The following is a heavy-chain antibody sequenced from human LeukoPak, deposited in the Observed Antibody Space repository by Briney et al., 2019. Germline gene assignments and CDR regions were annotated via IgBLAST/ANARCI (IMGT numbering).Heavy chain of an antibody. J-gene: IGHJ4*02. CDR2: INPNSGDT. D-gene: IGHD6-19*01. CDR3: ASLRLVDY. V-gene: IGHV1-2*02. Sequence: ASVKVSCKASGYTFTSYGISWVRQAPGQGLEWMGWINPNSGDTSYAQKFQDRVTMTRDTSVTTAYMELTRLTPGDTAVYYCASLRLVDYWGQGTLVTVSS. CDR1: GYTFTSYG.